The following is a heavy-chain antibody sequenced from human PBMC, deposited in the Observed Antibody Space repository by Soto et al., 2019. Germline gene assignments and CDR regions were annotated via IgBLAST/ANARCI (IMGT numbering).Heavy chain of an antibody. D-gene: IGHD3-22*01. V-gene: IGHV1-69*13. CDR2: IIPIFGTA. CDR3: ARAITMIVASSGSRAFDI. CDR1: GGTFSSYA. J-gene: IGHJ3*02. Sequence: SVKVSCKASGGTFSSYAISWVRQAPGQGLEWMGGIIPIFGTANYAQKFQGRVTITADESTSTAYMELSSLRSEDTAVYYCARAITMIVASSGSRAFDIWGQGTMVTVSS.